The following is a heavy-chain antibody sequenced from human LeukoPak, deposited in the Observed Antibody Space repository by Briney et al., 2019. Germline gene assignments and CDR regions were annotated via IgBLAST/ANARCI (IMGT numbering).Heavy chain of an antibody. Sequence: SQTLSLTCAISGDSVSSNSAVWNWIRQSPSRGLEWLGRTYYRSRGYNDYAVSVKSRISVNPDTSKNQFSLQLNSVTPEDTAVYYCTRGGAAAGFDFWGQGTLVTVSS. CDR3: TRGGAAAGFDF. CDR1: GDSVSSNSAV. D-gene: IGHD6-13*01. CDR2: TYYRSRGYN. V-gene: IGHV6-1*01. J-gene: IGHJ4*02.